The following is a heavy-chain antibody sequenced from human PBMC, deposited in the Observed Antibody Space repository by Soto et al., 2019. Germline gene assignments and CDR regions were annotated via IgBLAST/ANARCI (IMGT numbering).Heavy chain of an antibody. D-gene: IGHD3-9*01. V-gene: IGHV1-69*13. Sequence: SVKVSCKASGGTFSSYAISWVRQAPGQGLEWMGGIIPIFGTANYAQKFQGSVTITADESTSTAYMELSSLRSEDTAVYYCARDLLDGYNDMAWGQGTLVTVSS. CDR3: ARDLLDGYNDMA. CDR2: IIPIFGTA. J-gene: IGHJ5*02. CDR1: GGTFSSYA.